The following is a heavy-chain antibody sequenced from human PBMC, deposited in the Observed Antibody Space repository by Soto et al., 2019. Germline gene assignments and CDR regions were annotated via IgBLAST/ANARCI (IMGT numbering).Heavy chain of an antibody. Sequence: QVQLQESGPGLVKPSQTLSLTCTVSGGSISSGGYYWSWIRQHPGKGLEWIGYIYYSGSTYYNQSLKSRVTISVDTSKNQFSLKLSSVTAADTAVYYCARVLRGYRNAIALNWFDPWGQGTLVTVSS. D-gene: IGHD5-18*01. V-gene: IGHV4-31*03. CDR3: ARVLRGYRNAIALNWFDP. CDR2: IYYSGST. J-gene: IGHJ5*02. CDR1: GGSISSGGYY.